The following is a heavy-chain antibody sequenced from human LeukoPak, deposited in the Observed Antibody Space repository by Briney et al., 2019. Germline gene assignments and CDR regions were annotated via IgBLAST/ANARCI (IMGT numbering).Heavy chain of an antibody. CDR2: FVRGST. CDR3: TRAAPYGTSWYGKNDY. D-gene: IGHD6-13*01. Sequence: PGGSLRLSCAASGFTLSSYPMNWVRQAPGKGLEWVSTFVRGSTYYADTVQGRFTISRDSSKNTLYLQMNSLRADDTALYFCTRAAPYGTSWYGKNDYWGQGTLVPVSS. V-gene: IGHV3-23*01. CDR1: GFTLSSYP. J-gene: IGHJ4*02.